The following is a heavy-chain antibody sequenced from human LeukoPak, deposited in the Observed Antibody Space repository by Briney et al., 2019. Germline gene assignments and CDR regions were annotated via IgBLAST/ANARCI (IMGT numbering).Heavy chain of an antibody. D-gene: IGHD3-10*01. CDR3: ARHRGSMVRGVIIPAIFDY. CDR2: IYHSGST. CDR1: GGSISSGGYS. J-gene: IGHJ4*02. Sequence: SQTLSLTCAVSGGSISSGGYSWSWIRQPPGKGLEWIGYIYHSGSTYYNPSLKSRVTISVDRSKNQFSLKLSSVTAADTAVYYCARHRGSMVRGVIIPAIFDYWGQGTLVTVSS. V-gene: IGHV4-30-2*01.